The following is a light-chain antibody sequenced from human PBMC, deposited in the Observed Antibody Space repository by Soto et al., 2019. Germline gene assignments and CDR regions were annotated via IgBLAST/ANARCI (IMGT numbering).Light chain of an antibody. CDR2: DVS. V-gene: IGLV2-14*03. J-gene: IGLJ1*01. CDR3: SSYTSSSTLLYV. Sequence: QSALTQPASVSGSPGQSITISCTGTSSDVGGYNYVSWYQQHPGKAPKLMIYDVSNRPSGGSNRFSGSKSGNTASLTISGLPAEDEADYYCSSYTSSSTLLYVFGTGTKVTVL. CDR1: SSDVGGYNY.